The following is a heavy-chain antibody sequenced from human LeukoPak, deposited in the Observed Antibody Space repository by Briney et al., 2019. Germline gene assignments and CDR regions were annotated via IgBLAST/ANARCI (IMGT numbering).Heavy chain of an antibody. J-gene: IGHJ4*02. Sequence: SETLSLTCAVYGGSFSGYYWSWIRRPPGKGLGWLGEINHSGSTNYNPSLKSRVTISVDTSKNQFSLKLNSVTAADTAVYYCARGQQLAVPPFDYWGQGTLVTVSS. CDR2: INHSGST. CDR1: GGSFSGYY. D-gene: IGHD6-13*01. V-gene: IGHV4-34*01. CDR3: ARGQQLAVPPFDY.